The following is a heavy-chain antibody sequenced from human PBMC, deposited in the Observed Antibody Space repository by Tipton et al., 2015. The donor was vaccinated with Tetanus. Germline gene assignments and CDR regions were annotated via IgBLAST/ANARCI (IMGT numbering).Heavy chain of an antibody. J-gene: IGHJ4*02. Sequence: QSGAEVKKPGTSVKVSCKASGFTFTSSAVQWVRQARGQRLGWIGWIVVGSGNTNYAQKFQERVTITRDMSTTTVSMELSSLRSEDTAVYYCAGWTYYYGPGSYYTSPNFDYWGQGTRVTVSS. CDR3: AGWTYYYGPGSYYTSPNFDY. CDR1: GFTFTSSA. D-gene: IGHD3-10*01. CDR2: IVVGSGNT. V-gene: IGHV1-58*01.